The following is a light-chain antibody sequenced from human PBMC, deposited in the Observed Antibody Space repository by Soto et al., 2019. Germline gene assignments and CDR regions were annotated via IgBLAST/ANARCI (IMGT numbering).Light chain of an antibody. CDR1: QSISSY. V-gene: IGKV1-39*01. J-gene: IGKJ5*01. Sequence: DIQMTQSPSSLSASVGDRVTITCRASQSISSYLNWYQQKPGKAPKLLIYAASSLQRGVPSRFSGSGSGTDFTLTISSLQPEDFATYYCQQSYRTPAITFGQGTRLEIK. CDR2: AAS. CDR3: QQSYRTPAIT.